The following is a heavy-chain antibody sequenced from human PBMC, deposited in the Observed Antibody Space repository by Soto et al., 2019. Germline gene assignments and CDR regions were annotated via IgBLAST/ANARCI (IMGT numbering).Heavy chain of an antibody. CDR3: AREGVAPYYYYGMDV. V-gene: IGHV1-18*01. CDR2: ISTYNGDT. J-gene: IGHJ6*02. D-gene: IGHD5-12*01. Sequence: EASVKVSCKDSGYSFTRSGISWVRQAPGQGLEWMGWISTYNGDTNYAQTFQGRVTMTTDTSTSTVHMEVRSLRSDDTAVYYCAREGVAPYYYYGMDVWGQGTPVTVS. CDR1: GYSFTRSG.